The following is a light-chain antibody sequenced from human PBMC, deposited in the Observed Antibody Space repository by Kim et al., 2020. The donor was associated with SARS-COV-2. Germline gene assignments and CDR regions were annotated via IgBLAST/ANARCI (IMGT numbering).Light chain of an antibody. V-gene: IGKV3-11*01. CDR2: DAS. J-gene: IGKJ5*01. Sequence: LSPGQRAPLSCMASHMLGNSLAWYQQKPGQTPRLLIHDASNGATDIPARFSGSGSGTDFTLTISSLEPEDFAVYFCQQRSSWPPTFGQGTRLEIK. CDR1: HMLGNS. CDR3: QQRSSWPPT.